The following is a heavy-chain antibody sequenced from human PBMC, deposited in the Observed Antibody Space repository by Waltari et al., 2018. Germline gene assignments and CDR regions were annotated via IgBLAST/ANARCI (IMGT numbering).Heavy chain of an antibody. CDR3: ARNRKIIAAGWGRDLDY. CDR1: GFSFSNYE. J-gene: IGHJ4*02. CDR2: TTSSWSST. Sequence: EVQLVESGGGLVQPGGSVRLSCEASGFSFSNYEMSWVRQAPGKGLEWLSYTTSSWSSTQYANSVRGRFTISRDNAKNSLYLQLNNLGAEDTAVYYCARNRKIIAAGWGRDLDYWGQGTLVIVSS. V-gene: IGHV3-48*03. D-gene: IGHD6-13*01.